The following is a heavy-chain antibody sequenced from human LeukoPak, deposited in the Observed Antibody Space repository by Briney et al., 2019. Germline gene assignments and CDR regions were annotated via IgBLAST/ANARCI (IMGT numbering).Heavy chain of an antibody. Sequence: SETLSLTCAVYGGSFSGYYWSWIRLPPGKGLEWIGSIDYSGSTYYNPSLKSRVTISVDTSKNQFSLKLSSVTAADTAVYYCARDARGPFDYWGQGTLVTVSS. D-gene: IGHD3-10*01. CDR3: ARDARGPFDY. J-gene: IGHJ4*02. CDR1: GGSFSGYY. CDR2: IDYSGST. V-gene: IGHV4-34*01.